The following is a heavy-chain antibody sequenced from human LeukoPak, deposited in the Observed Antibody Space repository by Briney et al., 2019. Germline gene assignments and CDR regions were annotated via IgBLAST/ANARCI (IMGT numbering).Heavy chain of an antibody. D-gene: IGHD1-26*01. CDR1: GGSLSRYY. CDR3: ARSGSYGAFDY. J-gene: IGHJ4*02. Sequence: SETLSLTCTVSGGSLSRYYWSWIRQPPGKGLEWIGYIYYSGSTNYNPSLKSRVTISVDTSKNQFSLKLSSVTAADTAVYYCARSGSYGAFDYWGQGTLVTVSS. V-gene: IGHV4-59*01. CDR2: IYYSGST.